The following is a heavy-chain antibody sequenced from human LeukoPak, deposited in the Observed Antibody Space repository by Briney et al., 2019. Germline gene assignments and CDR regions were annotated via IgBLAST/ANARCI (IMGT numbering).Heavy chain of an antibody. V-gene: IGHV3-21*01. Sequence: GGSLRLSCAASGFTFSSYSMNWVRQAPGKGLGWVSSISSSSSYIYYADSVKGRFTISRDNSKNTLYLQMNSLRAEDTAVYYCARVMGVFWSGYPPDYWGQGTLVTVSS. CDR2: ISSSSSYI. CDR3: ARVMGVFWSGYPPDY. CDR1: GFTFSSYS. D-gene: IGHD3-3*01. J-gene: IGHJ4*02.